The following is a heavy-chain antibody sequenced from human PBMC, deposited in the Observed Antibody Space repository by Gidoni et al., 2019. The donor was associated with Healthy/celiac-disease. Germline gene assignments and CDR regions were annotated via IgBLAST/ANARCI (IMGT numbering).Heavy chain of an antibody. CDR3: AREGGIVVVTATYNWFDP. D-gene: IGHD2-21*02. CDR2: ISSSGSTI. CDR1: AFPFRDYY. Sequence: QVLLVESGGGLVKPGGSLRLSCAAPAFPFRDYYMRWICQAPGKGLEGVSYISSSGSTIYYADSVKGRFTISRDNAKNSLYLQMNSLRAEDTAVYYCAREGGIVVVTATYNWFDPWGQGTLVTVSS. J-gene: IGHJ5*02. V-gene: IGHV3-11*01.